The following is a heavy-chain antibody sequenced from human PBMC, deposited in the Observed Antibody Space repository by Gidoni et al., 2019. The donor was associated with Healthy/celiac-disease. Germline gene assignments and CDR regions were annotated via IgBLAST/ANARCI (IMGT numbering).Heavy chain of an antibody. D-gene: IGHD1-1*01. CDR2: IYSVGST. CDR3: ARVDVQGWFDP. Sequence: EVLLVEYGGGLIQPGGSLLLPCAASGFTGSSNYIIGVRQPPGKGLGWGSVIYSVGSTYNADSVNGRFTISKDKSKKTLYLQMNSMRAEDTAVYYCARVDVQGWFDPWGQGTLVTVSS. J-gene: IGHJ5*02. V-gene: IGHV3-53*01. CDR1: GFTGSSNY.